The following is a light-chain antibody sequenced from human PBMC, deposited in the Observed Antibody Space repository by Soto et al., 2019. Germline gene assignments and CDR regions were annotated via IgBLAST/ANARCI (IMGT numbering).Light chain of an antibody. V-gene: IGLV2-14*01. CDR2: EVS. Sequence: QSALAQPASVSGSPGQSITISCTGTSSDVGGYNYVSWYQQHPGKAPKLMIYEVSNRPSGVSNRFSGSKSGNTASLTISGLQAEAEADYYCSSYTSSSTIYVFGTGTKVTVL. J-gene: IGLJ1*01. CDR3: SSYTSSSTIYV. CDR1: SSDVGGYNY.